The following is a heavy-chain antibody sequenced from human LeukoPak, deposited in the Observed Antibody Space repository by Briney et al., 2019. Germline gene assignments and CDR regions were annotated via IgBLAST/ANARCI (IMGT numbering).Heavy chain of an antibody. J-gene: IGHJ5*02. V-gene: IGHV3-69-1*01. D-gene: IGHD1-7*01. CDR2: ISRTSESI. CDR1: GFTASVNY. CDR3: ARGATDTTRWFDP. Sequence: PGGSLRLSCAASGFTASVNYMSWVRQAPGKGLEWVSIISRTSESIFYADSVKGRFTISRDNAKNSLYLQMNGLRAEDTAAYYCARGATDTTRWFDPWGQGTLVTVSS.